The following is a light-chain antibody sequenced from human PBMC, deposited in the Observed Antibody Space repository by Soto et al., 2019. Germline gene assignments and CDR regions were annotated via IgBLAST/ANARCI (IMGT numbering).Light chain of an antibody. Sequence: QLVLTQPPSVSGAPGQRVTISCTGSTSNIGAGYDVHWYQQLPGTAPKLLIYSKTKRPSGVPDRFSGSKSGTSASLAITGLQADDEGDYYCQSYDSSLSVSVFGTGTKLTVL. CDR3: QSYDSSLSVSV. CDR1: TSNIGAGYD. J-gene: IGLJ1*01. CDR2: SKT. V-gene: IGLV1-40*01.